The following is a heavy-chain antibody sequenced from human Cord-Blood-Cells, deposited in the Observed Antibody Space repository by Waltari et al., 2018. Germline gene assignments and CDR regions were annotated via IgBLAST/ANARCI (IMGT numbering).Heavy chain of an antibody. CDR3: ARDSSWTRGLYYFDY. D-gene: IGHD6-13*01. Sequence: QVQLQESGPGLVKPSETLSLTCTVSGGSVSSGSYYWSWIRQPPGKGLEWVGYIYYSGSTNDHPSLKSRLPIAVDTSKNQFSLKLSSVTAADTAVYYCARDSSWTRGLYYFDYWGQGTLVTVSS. CDR2: IYYSGST. J-gene: IGHJ4*02. CDR1: GGSVSSGSYY. V-gene: IGHV4-61*01.